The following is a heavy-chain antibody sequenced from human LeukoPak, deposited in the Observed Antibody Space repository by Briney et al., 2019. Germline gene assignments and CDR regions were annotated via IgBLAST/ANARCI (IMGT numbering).Heavy chain of an antibody. CDR2: INSDGSST. J-gene: IGHJ3*01. D-gene: IGHD3-22*01. Sequence: PGGSLRLSCVASGFSFSAYWMHWVRQAPGKGLMWVSHINSDGSSTRYADSVKGRFTISRDNAKNTLYLQVNSLRVEDTAVYYCARADSSGSFLGDALDFWGQGTLVIVSS. CDR1: GFSFSAYW. CDR3: ARADSSGSFLGDALDF. V-gene: IGHV3-74*01.